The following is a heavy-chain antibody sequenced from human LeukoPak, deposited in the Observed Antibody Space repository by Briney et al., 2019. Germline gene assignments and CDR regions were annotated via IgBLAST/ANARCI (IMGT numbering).Heavy chain of an antibody. CDR2: IYPGDSDT. CDR3: ARLLSDGYSYGFFDY. V-gene: IGHV5-51*01. J-gene: IGHJ4*02. CDR1: GYRFTSYW. D-gene: IGHD5-18*01. Sequence: GESLKISCKGSGYRFTSYWIGWVRQMPGKGWEWMGIIYPGDSDTRDSPSFQGLVTLSVDKSISAAYLQWRSLKASDTAMYYCARLLSDGYSYGFFDYWGQGTLVTVSS.